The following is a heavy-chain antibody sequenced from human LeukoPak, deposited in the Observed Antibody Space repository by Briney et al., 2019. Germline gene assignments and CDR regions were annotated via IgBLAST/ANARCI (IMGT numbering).Heavy chain of an antibody. J-gene: IGHJ4*02. CDR2: IRFDGTKK. V-gene: IGHV3-30*02. Sequence: GGSLRLSCAASEFNFSRNGMHWVRQAPGKGLEWVAFIRFDGTKKFYGDSASGRFTVSRDNSKNTLSLQMDSLRAEDTAVYYCARDFDDVSGNFYYIPDYWGQGILVTVSS. CDR3: ARDFDDVSGNFYYIPDY. CDR1: EFNFSRNG. D-gene: IGHD3-22*01.